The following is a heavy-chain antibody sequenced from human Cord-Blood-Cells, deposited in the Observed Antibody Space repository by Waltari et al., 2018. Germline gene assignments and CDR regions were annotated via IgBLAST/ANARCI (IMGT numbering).Heavy chain of an antibody. CDR2: ISYDGSNK. D-gene: IGHD1-26*01. CDR3: ARRYSGSYYAFDI. J-gene: IGHJ3*02. CDR1: GFTFSSYA. V-gene: IGHV3-30-3*01. Sequence: QVQLVESGGGVVQPGRSLRLSCAASGFTFSSYAMHWVRQAPGKGLEGVAVISYDGSNKYYADSVKGRFTISRDNSKNTLYLQMNSLRAEDTAVYYCARRYSGSYYAFDIWGQGTMVTVSS.